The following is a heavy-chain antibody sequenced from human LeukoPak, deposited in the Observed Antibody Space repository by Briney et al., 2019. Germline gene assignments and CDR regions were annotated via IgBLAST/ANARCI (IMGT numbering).Heavy chain of an antibody. V-gene: IGHV3-30*02. CDR1: GFTFSSYG. CDR2: IRYDGSNK. Sequence: PGGSLRLSCAASGFTFSSYGMHWVRQAPGKGLEWVAFIRYDGSNKYYADSVKGRFTISRDNAKNSLYLQMNSLRAEDTAVYYCARQRGYYDSSGYYYWGQGTLVTVSS. J-gene: IGHJ4*02. CDR3: ARQRGYYDSSGYYY. D-gene: IGHD3-22*01.